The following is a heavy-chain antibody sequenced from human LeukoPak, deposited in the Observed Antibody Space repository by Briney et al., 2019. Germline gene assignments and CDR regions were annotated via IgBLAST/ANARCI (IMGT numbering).Heavy chain of an antibody. V-gene: IGHV4-4*02. CDR1: GGSISRSNW. D-gene: IGHD6-13*01. Sequence: PSETLSLTCAVSGGSISRSNWWSWVRQSPGKGLEWIGEIYDNGSTNYNPSLKSRVTISVDKSKNQFSLKLSSVTAADTAVYYCASPRAERSTWYAVDYWGQGTLVTVSA. CDR2: IYDNGST. J-gene: IGHJ4*02. CDR3: ASPRAERSTWYAVDY.